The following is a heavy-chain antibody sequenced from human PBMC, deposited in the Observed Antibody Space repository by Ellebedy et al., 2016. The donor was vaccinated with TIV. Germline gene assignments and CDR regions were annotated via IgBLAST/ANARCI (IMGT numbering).Heavy chain of an antibody. J-gene: IGHJ4*02. CDR2: LTHIGTT. CDR3: ARSCSPSCWECLEY. D-gene: IGHD2-2*01. V-gene: IGHV4-59*13. CDR1: GGCFNSYY. Sequence: SETLSLXXTVSGGCFNSYYWIWIRQPPGKGLEWIGHLTHIGTTNYNPSLQSRVAMSLDSSKTQFSLELKSVTAADTAVYFCARSCSPSCWECLEYWGQGVLVTVSS.